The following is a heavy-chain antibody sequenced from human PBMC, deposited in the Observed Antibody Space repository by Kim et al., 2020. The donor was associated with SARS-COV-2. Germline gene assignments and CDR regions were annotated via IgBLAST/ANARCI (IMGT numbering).Heavy chain of an antibody. CDR1: GGSISSSSYY. V-gene: IGHV4-39*01. Sequence: SETLSLTCTASGGSISSSSYYWGWIRQPPGKGLEWIGSIYYSGSTYYNPSLKSRVTISVDTSKNQFSLKLSSVTAADTAVYYCARNLAGIAVPINWFDP. CDR2: IYYSGST. CDR3: ARNLAGIAVPINWFDP. D-gene: IGHD6-19*01. J-gene: IGHJ5*02.